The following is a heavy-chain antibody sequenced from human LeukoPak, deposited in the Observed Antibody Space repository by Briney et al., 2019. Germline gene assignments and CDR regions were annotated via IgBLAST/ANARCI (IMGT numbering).Heavy chain of an antibody. CDR2: IYPGDSDT. CDR1: GYSFTSYW. Sequence: GESLKISCKGSGYSFTSYWIGWVRLMPGKGLEWMGIIYPGDSDTRYSPSFQGQVTISADKSISTAYLQWSSLKASDTAMYYCARGTPYDYVWGSYRYITPSFDYWGQGTLVTVSS. J-gene: IGHJ4*02. D-gene: IGHD3-16*02. V-gene: IGHV5-51*01. CDR3: ARGTPYDYVWGSYRYITPSFDY.